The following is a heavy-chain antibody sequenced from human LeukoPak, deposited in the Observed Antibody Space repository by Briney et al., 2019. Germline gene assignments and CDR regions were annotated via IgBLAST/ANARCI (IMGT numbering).Heavy chain of an antibody. J-gene: IGHJ4*02. V-gene: IGHV1-2*02. D-gene: IGHD3-22*01. Sequence: ESPVTVSFQSSGYTFTGYYMHGVRQAPGRGLEWMGWINPNRVGKNYEQKFPGRGTMTRDTSISTAYMELSRLRSDDTAVYYCARDPDYYDSSGYYYWGQGTLVTVSS. CDR2: INPNRVGK. CDR3: ARDPDYYDSSGYYY. CDR1: GYTFTGYY.